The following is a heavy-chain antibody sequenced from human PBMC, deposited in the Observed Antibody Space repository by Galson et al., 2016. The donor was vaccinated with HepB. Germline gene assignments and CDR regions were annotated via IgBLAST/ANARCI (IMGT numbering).Heavy chain of an antibody. J-gene: IGHJ4*02. Sequence: SLRLSCAASGFTVSSNHMNWFRQAPGKGLEWLSIIYNGGSTYYADSVKGRFTIPRDNSENTLYLQMNSLRAEDTAVYYCARARRFFDWLLSPGSPSKNYYFDCWGQGTLVTVSS. CDR1: GFTVSSNH. CDR2: IYNGGST. CDR3: ARARRFFDWLLSPGSPSKNYYFDC. D-gene: IGHD3-9*01. V-gene: IGHV3-53*01.